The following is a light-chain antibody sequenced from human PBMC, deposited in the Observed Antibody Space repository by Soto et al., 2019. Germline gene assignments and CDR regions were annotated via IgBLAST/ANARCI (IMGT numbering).Light chain of an antibody. CDR2: AAS. CDR3: QKYNSAPWT. J-gene: IGKJ1*01. Sequence: DIKMTHSPSSLSASVGDRVTITGRASQGISNYLAWYQQKPGKVPKLLIYAASTLQSGVPSRFSGSGSGTDFTLTISSLQPEDVATYYCQKYNSAPWTFGQGTKVEIK. V-gene: IGKV1-27*01. CDR1: QGISNY.